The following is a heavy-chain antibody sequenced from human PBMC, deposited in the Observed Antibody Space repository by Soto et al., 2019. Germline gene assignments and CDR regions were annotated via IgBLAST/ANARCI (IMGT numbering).Heavy chain of an antibody. CDR1: GFTFSSYA. D-gene: IGHD1-26*01. Sequence: PGGSLRLSCAASGFTFSSYAMTWVRQASGKGLEWVAATGGAGGTTLYADSVKGRFTISRDNSKNTLYLQMNSLRTEDTAIYFCAKAPPTWRSGNYVIDYWGQGTLVTVSS. CDR3: AKAPPTWRSGNYVIDY. J-gene: IGHJ4*02. V-gene: IGHV3-23*01. CDR2: TGGAGGTT.